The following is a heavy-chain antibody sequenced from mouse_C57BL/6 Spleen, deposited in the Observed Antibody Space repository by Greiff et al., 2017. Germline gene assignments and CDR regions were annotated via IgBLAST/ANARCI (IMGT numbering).Heavy chain of an antibody. J-gene: IGHJ1*03. CDR3: ARLGDFYGYFDD. V-gene: IGHV1-54*01. Sequence: QVQLQQSGAELVRPGTSVKVSCKASGYAFTNYLIEWVKQRPGQGLEWIGVINPGSGGTNYNEKFKGKATLTADKSSSTAYMQLSSLTSEDSAVXFCARLGDFYGYFDDWGTGTTVTVSS. D-gene: IGHD3-3*01. CDR1: GYAFTNYL. CDR2: INPGSGGT.